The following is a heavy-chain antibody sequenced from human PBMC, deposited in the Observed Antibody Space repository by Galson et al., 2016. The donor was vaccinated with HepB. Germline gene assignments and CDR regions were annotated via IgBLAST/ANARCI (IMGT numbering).Heavy chain of an antibody. V-gene: IGHV3-30*18. Sequence: SLRLSCAASGFTFSTYGMHWVRQAPGRGLEWVAVISYDATTRYYADSVKGRFTISRDDSKNTLFLRMNSLRGEDTAVYYCAKEPAPLGAAYAGATDVWGQGTTVTVSS. J-gene: IGHJ6*02. D-gene: IGHD1-26*01. CDR2: ISYDATTR. CDR1: GFTFSTYG. CDR3: AKEPAPLGAAYAGATDV.